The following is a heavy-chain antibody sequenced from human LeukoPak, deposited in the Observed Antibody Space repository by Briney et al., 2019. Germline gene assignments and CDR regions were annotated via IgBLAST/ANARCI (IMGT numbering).Heavy chain of an antibody. CDR2: IWYDGSNK. CDR1: GFPFSTYG. J-gene: IGHJ4*02. CDR3: ARASGSYDY. D-gene: IGHD1-26*01. Sequence: PGRSLRLSCAASGFPFSTYGMHWVRQAPGKGLEWVAVIWYDGSNKYYADSVKGRFTISRDDSKNTLYLQMNSLRAEDTAAYYCARASGSYDYWGQGTLVTVSS. V-gene: IGHV3-33*01.